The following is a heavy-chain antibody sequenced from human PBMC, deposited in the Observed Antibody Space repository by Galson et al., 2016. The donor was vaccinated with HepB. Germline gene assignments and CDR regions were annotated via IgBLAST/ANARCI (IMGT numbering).Heavy chain of an antibody. CDR2: ISYDGSNK. Sequence: SLRLSCAASGFTFSSYGMHWVRQAPGKGLEWVAVISYDGSNKYYADSVKGRFTISRDNSKNTLYQQMNSLRAEDTAVYYCAKSGRYYGVDHFDYWGQGTLVTVSS. V-gene: IGHV3-30*18. CDR1: GFTFSSYG. CDR3: AKSGRYYGVDHFDY. J-gene: IGHJ4*02. D-gene: IGHD4-17*01.